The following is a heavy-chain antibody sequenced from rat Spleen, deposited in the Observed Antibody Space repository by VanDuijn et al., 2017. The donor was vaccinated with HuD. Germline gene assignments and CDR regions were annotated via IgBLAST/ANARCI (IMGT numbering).Heavy chain of an antibody. D-gene: IGHD1-10*01. CDR3: ARHGEQLFDF. Sequence: EVQLVESGGGLVQPGRSLKLSCEASGFTFSNYYMAWVRQAPTKGLEWVASISICGGNTYYRDSVTGRFTISRDDAKSTLYLQMDSLRSEDTATYYCARHGEQLFDFWGPGTMVTVSS. CDR1: GFTFSNYY. V-gene: IGHV5-25*01. J-gene: IGHJ1*01. CDR2: ISICGGNT.